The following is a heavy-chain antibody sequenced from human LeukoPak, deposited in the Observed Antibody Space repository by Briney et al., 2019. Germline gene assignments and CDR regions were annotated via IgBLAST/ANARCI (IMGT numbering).Heavy chain of an antibody. D-gene: IGHD2-2*01. CDR2: MNPNSGNT. V-gene: IGHV1-8*01. Sequence: ASVKVSCKASGYTFTSYDINWVRQATGQGLEWMGWMNPNSGNTGYAQKFQGRVTMTRNTSISTAYMELSSLRSEDTAVYYCARGYYCSSTSCYPTYYYYYGMDVWGQGTTVTVSS. CDR3: ARGYYCSSTSCYPTYYYYYGMDV. CDR1: GYTFTSYD. J-gene: IGHJ6*02.